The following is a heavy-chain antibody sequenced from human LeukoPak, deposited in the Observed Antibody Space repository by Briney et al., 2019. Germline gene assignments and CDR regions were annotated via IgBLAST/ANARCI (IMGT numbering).Heavy chain of an antibody. Sequence: QPGGSLRLTCAASGFTFNKYRMHWVRQAQGKGLVWVSRIDTDGTNTNYADSVKGRFTISRGNAKNTVYLQMNSLRAEDTAVYYCVRAFGDYWGQGILVTVSS. J-gene: IGHJ4*02. CDR3: VRAFGDY. CDR1: GFTFNKYR. CDR2: IDTDGTNT. D-gene: IGHD3-10*01. V-gene: IGHV3-74*01.